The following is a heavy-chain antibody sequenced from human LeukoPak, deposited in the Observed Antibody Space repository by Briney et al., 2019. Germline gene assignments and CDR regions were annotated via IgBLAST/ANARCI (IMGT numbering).Heavy chain of an antibody. J-gene: IGHJ4*02. D-gene: IGHD2-8*02. Sequence: SETLSLTCTVSGGSVTSGTYFLNWIRQAPGKGLEWIGYIDYNGRTNYNPSLKSRVTISVDTSKNQFSLKLNSVTAADTAVHYCARTGGTIDYWGQGTLVTVSS. CDR1: GGSVTSGTYF. V-gene: IGHV4-61*01. CDR2: IDYNGRT. CDR3: ARTGGTIDY.